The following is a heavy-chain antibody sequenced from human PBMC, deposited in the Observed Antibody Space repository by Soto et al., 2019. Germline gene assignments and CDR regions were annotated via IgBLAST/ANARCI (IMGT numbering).Heavy chain of an antibody. J-gene: IGHJ4*02. CDR1: GGSISSSSYY. CDR3: AREDIVVVPAAISGYFDY. D-gene: IGHD2-2*01. V-gene: IGHV4-39*01. Sequence: PSETLSLTCTVSGGSISSSSYYWGWIRQPPGKGLEWIGSIYYSGSTYYNPSLKSRVTISVDTSKNQFSLKLSSVTAADTAVYYCAREDIVVVPAAISGYFDYWGQGTLVTVSS. CDR2: IYYSGST.